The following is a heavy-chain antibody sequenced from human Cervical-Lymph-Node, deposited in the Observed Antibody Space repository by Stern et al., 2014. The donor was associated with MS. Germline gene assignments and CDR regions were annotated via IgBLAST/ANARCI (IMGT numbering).Heavy chain of an antibody. CDR3: ARAFCTGGVCYSFPFYGMDV. V-gene: IGHV3-20*01. CDR1: GFIFDDYG. CDR2: INYIGGT. J-gene: IGHJ6*02. D-gene: IGHD2-8*02. Sequence: EMQLVESGGGVVRPGGSLRLSCAASGFIFDDYGMSWVRPVPGKGPEWVSAINYIGGTHVEPASVKGRFTIPRDNAKKSLYLRMNSLRVEDTAVYHCARAFCTGGVCYSFPFYGMDVWGQGTTVTVSS.